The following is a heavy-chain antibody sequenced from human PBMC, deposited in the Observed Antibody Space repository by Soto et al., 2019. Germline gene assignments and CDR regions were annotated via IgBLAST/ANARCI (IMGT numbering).Heavy chain of an antibody. CDR1: GVTFSSYA. J-gene: IGHJ6*02. V-gene: IGHV3-23*01. CDR3: ARGDRGGSGSPASYYYSGLDV. CDR2: VSAGGDMT. Sequence: DVQLLESGGDLVQPGGSLRLSCAASGVTFSSYAMSWVRQAPGKGLEWVSSVSAGGDMTYYSDSVKGRFTISRDNSNNSLFFLMNSLIAEDTSLYYCARGDRGGSGSPASYYYSGLDVWGQGTTVTVSS. D-gene: IGHD3-10*01.